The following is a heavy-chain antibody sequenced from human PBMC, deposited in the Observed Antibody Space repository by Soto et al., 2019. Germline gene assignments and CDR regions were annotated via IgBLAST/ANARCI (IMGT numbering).Heavy chain of an antibody. CDR1: GGSFSGYY. D-gene: IGHD3-16*01. Sequence: PSETLSLTCAVYGGSFSGYYWSWIRQPPGKGLEWIGEINHSGSTNYNPSLKSRVTISVDTSKNQFSLRLSSVTAEDTAVYYCAKDYRRDRYNFGGLPDYWGQGTLVTVSS. CDR2: INHSGST. J-gene: IGHJ4*02. V-gene: IGHV4-34*01. CDR3: AKDYRRDRYNFGGLPDY.